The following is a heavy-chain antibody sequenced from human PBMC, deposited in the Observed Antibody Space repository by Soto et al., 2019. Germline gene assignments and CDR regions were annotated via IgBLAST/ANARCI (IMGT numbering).Heavy chain of an antibody. CDR1: G. D-gene: IGHD2-15*01. CDR2: TNWNGGRI. Sequence: GMNXXXXGXGKGLEWVSGTNWNGGRIDYADSVKGRFTISRDNARNSLYLQMNSLRVEDTALYYCARSRAGSSFPPFVDWGQGALVTVSS. V-gene: IGHV3-20*03. J-gene: IGHJ4*02. CDR3: ARSRAGSSFPPFVD.